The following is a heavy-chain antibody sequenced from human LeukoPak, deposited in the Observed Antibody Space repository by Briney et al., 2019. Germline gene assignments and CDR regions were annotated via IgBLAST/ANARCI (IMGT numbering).Heavy chain of an antibody. CDR2: ISAYNGNT. D-gene: IGHD3-3*01. J-gene: IGHJ6*02. CDR3: ARSLYYDFWSGYYGMDV. V-gene: IGHV1-18*01. CDR1: GYTFTSYG. Sequence: ASVKVSCKASGYTFTSYGISWVRQAPGQGLEWMGWISAYNGNTNYAQKLQGRVTMTTDTSTSTAYMELRSLRSDDTAVYYCARSLYYDFWSGYYGMDVWGQGTTVTVPS.